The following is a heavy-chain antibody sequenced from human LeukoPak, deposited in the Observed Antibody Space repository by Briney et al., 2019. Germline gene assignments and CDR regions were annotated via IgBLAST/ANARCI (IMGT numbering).Heavy chain of an antibody. D-gene: IGHD2-2*01. CDR2: IRDSGGST. CDR1: GFTFNSYD. Sequence: GGSLRLSCAASGFTFNSYDMSWVRQAPGKGLEWVSGIRDSGGSTYYADSVKGQFSISRDNSKDTLFLQMNSLRAEDTAVYYCAKGWSTSCFCPGIWGQGTMVTVSS. CDR3: AKGWSTSCFCPGI. J-gene: IGHJ3*02. V-gene: IGHV3-23*01.